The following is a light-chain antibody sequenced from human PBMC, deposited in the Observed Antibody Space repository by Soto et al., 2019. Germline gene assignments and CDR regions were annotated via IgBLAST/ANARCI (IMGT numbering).Light chain of an antibody. Sequence: DILMTQSPDSLAVSLGERATINCKSSQSVLYSSNNKNYLAWYQQKPGQPPKLLIYWASTRESGVPDRFSGSGSGTDFTLTISSLQAEDVAVYYCQQYDSTPYTFGQGTKLEIK. CDR1: QSVLYSSNNKNY. CDR3: QQYDSTPYT. V-gene: IGKV4-1*01. J-gene: IGKJ2*01. CDR2: WAS.